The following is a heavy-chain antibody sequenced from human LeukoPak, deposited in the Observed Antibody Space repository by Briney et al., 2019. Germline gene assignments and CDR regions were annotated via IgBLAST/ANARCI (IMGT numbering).Heavy chain of an antibody. Sequence: SVKVPCKASGGTFISYAISWVRQAPGQGLEWMGGIIPIFGTANYAQKFQGRVTITADESTSTAHMELSSLRSEDTAVYYCARSLGIAAAGTFDYWGQGTLVTVSS. CDR2: IIPIFGTA. D-gene: IGHD6-13*01. CDR1: GGTFISYA. J-gene: IGHJ4*02. V-gene: IGHV1-69*13. CDR3: ARSLGIAAAGTFDY.